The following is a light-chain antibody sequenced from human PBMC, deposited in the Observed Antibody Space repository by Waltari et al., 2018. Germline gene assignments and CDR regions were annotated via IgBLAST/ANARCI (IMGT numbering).Light chain of an antibody. Sequence: DIQLTQSPYSLSAAVGDRGTITCQATQDITTSLSWFQQKPGKAPQLLIYDASSLQAGVPSRFSGTGSGTAFSFTITSLQPEDSATYYCQHYHSLPYTFGRGTKLQIK. J-gene: IGKJ2*01. V-gene: IGKV1-33*01. CDR2: DAS. CDR1: QDITTS. CDR3: QHYHSLPYT.